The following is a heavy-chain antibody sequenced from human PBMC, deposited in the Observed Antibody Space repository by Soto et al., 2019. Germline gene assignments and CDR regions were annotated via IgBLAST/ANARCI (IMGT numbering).Heavy chain of an antibody. CDR2: TYYRSKWYN. D-gene: IGHD5-18*01. CDR3: AREEKAMVTKIEDYYYDGLDV. Sequence: QVQLQQSGPGLVKPSQTLSLTCAISGDSVSSNIAAWNWIRQSPSRGPVWLGRTYYRSKWYNDCAVSVKSRRTINPDTSNNQFSLQLKSVTPADTAVYYCAREEKAMVTKIEDYYYDGLDVWGQGTTVTVSS. CDR1: GDSVSSNIAA. J-gene: IGHJ6*02. V-gene: IGHV6-1*01.